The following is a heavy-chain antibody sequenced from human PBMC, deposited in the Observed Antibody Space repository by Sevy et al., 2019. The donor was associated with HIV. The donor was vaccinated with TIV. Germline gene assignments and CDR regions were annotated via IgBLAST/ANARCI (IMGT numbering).Heavy chain of an antibody. V-gene: IGHV3-30-3*01. CDR2: ISYDGSNK. CDR3: ARVGDSGYEFDY. CDR1: GFTFSSYA. Sequence: GGSLRLSCAASGFTFSSYAMHWVRQAPGKWLEWVAVISYDGSNKYYADSVKGRFTISRDNSKNTLYLQMNSLGAEDTAVYYCARVGDSGYEFDYWGQGTLVTVSS. J-gene: IGHJ4*02. D-gene: IGHD5-12*01.